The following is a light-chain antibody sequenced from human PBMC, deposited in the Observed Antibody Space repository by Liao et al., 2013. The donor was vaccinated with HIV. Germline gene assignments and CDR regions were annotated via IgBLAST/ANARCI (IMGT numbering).Light chain of an antibody. CDR3: QVWDSTSDRIV. CDR2: YDS. CDR1: YIGNKG. V-gene: IGLV3-21*04. Sequence: SYELTQPPSVSVAPGETATITCGGNYIGNKGVYWYQQKSGQAPVMVISYDSDRPSGIPERFSGSNSGNTATLTLSRVEAGDEADYFCQVWDSTSDRIVF. J-gene: IGLJ1*01.